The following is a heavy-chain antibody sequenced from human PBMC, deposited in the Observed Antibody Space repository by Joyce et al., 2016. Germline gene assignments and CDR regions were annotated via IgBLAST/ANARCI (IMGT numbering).Heavy chain of an antibody. J-gene: IGHJ4*02. V-gene: IGHV3-30*03. D-gene: IGHD3-9*01. CDR2: ISYDGSKK. Sequence: QGQLVESGGGVVQPGRSLRLSCAASGFTFSNYGMHWVRQAPGKGLEWVAVISYDGSKKHYGDSVKGRFTISRDNSKNTLYLQMNSLRTEDTAVYFCAGGILTGYFDYWGQGTLVSVSS. CDR3: AGGILTGYFDY. CDR1: GFTFSNYG.